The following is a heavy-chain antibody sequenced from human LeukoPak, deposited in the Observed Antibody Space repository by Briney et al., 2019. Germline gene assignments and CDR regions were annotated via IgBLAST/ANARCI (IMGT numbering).Heavy chain of an antibody. J-gene: IGHJ4*02. CDR2: YSGTSGST. Sequence: GGSLRLSCGASGFIFSGYAMSWVRQATGKGLEWVSAYSGTSGSTYYADSVKGRFTISRDNSKNTLYLQMNSLRAEDTAVHYCAKDRSLVMVIAILFDYWGQGTLVTVSS. CDR3: AKDRSLVMVIAILFDY. V-gene: IGHV3-23*01. D-gene: IGHD2-21*01. CDR1: GFIFSGYA.